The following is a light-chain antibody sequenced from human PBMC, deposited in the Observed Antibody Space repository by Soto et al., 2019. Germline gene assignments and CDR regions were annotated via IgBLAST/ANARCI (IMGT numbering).Light chain of an antibody. CDR1: SGHSSYA. J-gene: IGLJ2*01. V-gene: IGLV4-69*01. CDR3: QTWGTGIDVV. Sequence: QLVLTQSPSASASLGASVKLTCTLSSGHSSYAIAWHQQQPEKGPRYLMKLNSDGSHSKGDGSPDRFSGSSSGAERYLTISSLQSEDEADYYCQTWGTGIDVVFGGGTKLTVL. CDR2: LNSDGSH.